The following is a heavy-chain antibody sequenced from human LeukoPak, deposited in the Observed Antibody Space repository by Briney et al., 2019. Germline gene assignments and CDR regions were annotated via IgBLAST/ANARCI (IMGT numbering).Heavy chain of an antibody. CDR1: GFTFSSYG. CDR2: ISYDGSNK. D-gene: IGHD3-16*02. V-gene: IGHV3-30*18. CDR3: AKDGLRLGELSY. J-gene: IGHJ4*02. Sequence: PGRSLRLSCAASGFTFSSYGMHWVRQAPGKGLEWVAVISYDGSNKYYADSVKGRFTISRDNSKNTLYLQINSLRAEDTAVYYCAKDGLRLGELSYWGQGTLVTVSS.